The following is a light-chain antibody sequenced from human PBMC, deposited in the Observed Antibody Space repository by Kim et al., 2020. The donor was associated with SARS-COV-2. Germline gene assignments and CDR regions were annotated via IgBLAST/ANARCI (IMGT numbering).Light chain of an antibody. Sequence: QSALTQPASVSGSPGQSITISCTGSRSDVGSYNLVSWYQHHPGKAPKLMIYEVSQRPSGVCNRFSGSKSGNTASLTISGLLAEDEADYFCCSYGGGSILVFGTGTKVTVL. CDR2: EVS. V-gene: IGLV2-23*02. J-gene: IGLJ1*01. CDR3: CSYGGGSILV. CDR1: RSDVGSYNL.